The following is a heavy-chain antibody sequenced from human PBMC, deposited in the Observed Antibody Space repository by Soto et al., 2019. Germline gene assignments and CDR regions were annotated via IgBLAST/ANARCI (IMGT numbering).Heavy chain of an antibody. V-gene: IGHV3-74*01. J-gene: IGHJ4*02. CDR2: INSDGRST. CDR1: GFTFSSYW. CDR3: ARLMVVRGTIADY. Sequence: EVQLVESGGGLVQPGGSLRLSCAASGFTFSSYWMHWVRQAPGKGLVWVSRINSDGRSTNYADSVKGRFTISRDNAKNTLYRQMNSLRAEDTAVYYCARLMVVRGTIADYWGQGTLVTVSS. D-gene: IGHD3-10*01.